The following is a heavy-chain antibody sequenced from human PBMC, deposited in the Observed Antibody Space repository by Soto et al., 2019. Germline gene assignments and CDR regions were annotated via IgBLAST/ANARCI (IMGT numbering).Heavy chain of an antibody. D-gene: IGHD2-8*01. J-gene: IGHJ5*02. Sequence: AVLLKVSCKGSGYTLTEFFMRLVSLTPGKGLEWMGGFDPEDGETIYAQKFQGRVTMTEDTSTDTAYMELSSLRSEDTAVYYCATGGPRILYFYAAWGQGTLVTVSS. CDR3: ATGGPRILYFYAA. CDR1: GYTLTEFF. CDR2: FDPEDGET. V-gene: IGHV1-24*01.